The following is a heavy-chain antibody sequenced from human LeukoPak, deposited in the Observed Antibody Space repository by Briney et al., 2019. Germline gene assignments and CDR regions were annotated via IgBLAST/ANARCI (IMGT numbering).Heavy chain of an antibody. CDR1: GGTFSSYA. CDR3: ARVGDDCSSTSCYRGWFDP. V-gene: IGHV1-69*05. D-gene: IGHD2-2*02. Sequence: ASVKVSCKASGGTFSSYAISWVRQAPGQGLEWMGGIIPIFGTANYAQKFQGRVTITTDESTSTAYMELSSLRSEDTAVYYCARVGDDCSSTSCYRGWFDPWGQGTLVTVSS. CDR2: IIPIFGTA. J-gene: IGHJ5*02.